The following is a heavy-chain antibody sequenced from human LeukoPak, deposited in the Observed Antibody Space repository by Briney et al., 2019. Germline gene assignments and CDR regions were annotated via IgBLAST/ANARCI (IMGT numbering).Heavy chain of an antibody. V-gene: IGHV1-46*01. J-gene: IGHJ4*02. CDR1: GGTFSSYA. CDR2: INPSGGST. Sequence: AASVKVSCKASGGTFSSYAISWVRQAPGQGLEWMGIINPSGGSTSYAQKFQGRVTMTRDTSTSTVYMELSSLRSEDTAVYYCARAYPRIAARPLAFDYWGQGTLVTVSS. CDR3: ARAYPRIAARPLAFDY. D-gene: IGHD6-6*01.